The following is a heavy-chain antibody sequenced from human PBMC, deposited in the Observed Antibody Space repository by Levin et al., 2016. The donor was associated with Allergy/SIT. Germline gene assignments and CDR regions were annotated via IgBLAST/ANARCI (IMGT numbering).Heavy chain of an antibody. J-gene: IGHJ6*03. D-gene: IGHD2-21*01. CDR1: GFTFSSYA. V-gene: IGHV3-23*01. Sequence: ETLSLTCAASGFTFSSYAMSWVRQAPGKGLEWVSGISGSGGSTYYADSVKGRFTISRDNSKNTLYLQMNSLRAEDTAVYYCARDGHSDSAGYYYYMDVWGKGTTVTVSS. CDR2: ISGSGGST. CDR3: ARDGHSDSAGYYYYMDV.